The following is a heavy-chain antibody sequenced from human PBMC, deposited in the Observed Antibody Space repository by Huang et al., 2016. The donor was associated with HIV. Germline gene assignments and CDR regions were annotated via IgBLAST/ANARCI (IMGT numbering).Heavy chain of an antibody. D-gene: IGHD5-18*01. CDR2: INARGRT. Sequence: QVQLQQWGAGLLKPSETLSLTCAVYGGSFRNYYWSWLRQSPGKGLEWIGEINARGRTNFNACLGSRVTMSVDTSKNQFSLRLKSVTAADTGIYYCARGFSYGHFAFWGQGNLVTVSS. CDR1: GGSFRNYY. V-gene: IGHV4-34*01. J-gene: IGHJ4*02. CDR3: ARGFSYGHFAF.